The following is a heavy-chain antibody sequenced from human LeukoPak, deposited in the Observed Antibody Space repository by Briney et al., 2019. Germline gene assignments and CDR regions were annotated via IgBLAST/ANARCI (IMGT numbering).Heavy chain of an antibody. CDR3: VRGVSGWYGFDY. CDR2: INLSGGT. J-gene: IGHJ4*02. CDR1: GGSFSGYY. Sequence: SETLSLTCAVRGGSFSGYYWTWIRQPPGKGLEWIGEINLSGGTKYNPSLKSRVTISAETSNNQFFLKLNSVTGADTAVHYCVRGVSGWYGFDYWGQGTLVTVSS. D-gene: IGHD6-19*01. V-gene: IGHV4-34*01.